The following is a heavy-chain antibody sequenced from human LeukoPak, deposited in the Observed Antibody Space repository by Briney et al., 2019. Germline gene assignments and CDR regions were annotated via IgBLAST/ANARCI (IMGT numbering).Heavy chain of an antibody. CDR1: GGSISISNYY. J-gene: IGHJ3*01. D-gene: IGHD2-15*01. CDR2: IYYSGST. Sequence: SETLSLTCTVSGGSISISNYYWGWIRQPPGKGLEWIGSIYYSGSTYYNPSLKSRVTISVDTSKNQFSLKLSSVTAADTAVYYCAREGKTPRGAFDFWGQGTVVTVSS. V-gene: IGHV4-39*07. CDR3: AREGKTPRGAFDF.